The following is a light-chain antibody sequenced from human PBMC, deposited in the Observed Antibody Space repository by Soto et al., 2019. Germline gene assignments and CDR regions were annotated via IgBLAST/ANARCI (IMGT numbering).Light chain of an antibody. CDR1: SSDVGSYNL. J-gene: IGLJ1*01. Sequence: QSALTQPASVSGSPGQSITISCTGTSSDVGSYNLVSWYQQHPGKAPKLMIYEGSKRPSGVSNRFSGSKSGNTASLTISGLQAEDEADYYCSSYTSSSPLVFGTGTKVTVL. CDR2: EGS. V-gene: IGLV2-14*02. CDR3: SSYTSSSPLV.